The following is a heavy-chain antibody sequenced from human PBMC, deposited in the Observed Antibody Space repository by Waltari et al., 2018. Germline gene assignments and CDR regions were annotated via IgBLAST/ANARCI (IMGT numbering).Heavy chain of an antibody. CDR2: IYYSGST. J-gene: IGHJ6*03. CDR3: ARHFNLGRVVVPAYYYYYMDV. V-gene: IGHV4-59*08. D-gene: IGHD2-2*01. CDR1: GGSISSSY. Sequence: QVQLQESGPGLVKPSETLSLTCTVSGGSISSSYWSWIRQPPGKGLEWIGYIYYSGSTNYNPSLKSRVTISVGTSKNQFSLKLSSVTAADTAVYYCARHFNLGRVVVPAYYYYYMDVWGKGTTVTISS.